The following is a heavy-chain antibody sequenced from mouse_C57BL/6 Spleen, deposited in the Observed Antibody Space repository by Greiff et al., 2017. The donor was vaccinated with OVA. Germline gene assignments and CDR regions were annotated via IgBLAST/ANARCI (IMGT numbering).Heavy chain of an antibody. CDR2: IYPSDSET. CDR3: ARSEIQYYFDY. CDR1: GYTFTSYW. Sequence: QVHVKQPGAELVRPGSSVKLSCKASGYTFTSYWMDWVKQRPGQGLEWIGNIYPSDSETHYNQKFKDKATLTVDKSSSTAYMQLSSLTSEDSAVYYCARSEIQYYFDYWGQGTTLTVSS. V-gene: IGHV1-61*01. J-gene: IGHJ2*01.